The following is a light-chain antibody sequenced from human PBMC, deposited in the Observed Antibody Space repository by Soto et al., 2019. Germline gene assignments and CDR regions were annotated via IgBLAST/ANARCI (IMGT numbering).Light chain of an antibody. CDR1: QSISSW. V-gene: IGKV1-5*03. Sequence: DIQMTQSPSTLSASVGDRVTITCRASQSISSWLAWYQQKPGKAPNLLIYKASNLESGVPSRFSGSESGTEFNLTITSLQPDDFATYFCQQYNDYSPRTFGQGTKVEIK. J-gene: IGKJ1*01. CDR3: QQYNDYSPRT. CDR2: KAS.